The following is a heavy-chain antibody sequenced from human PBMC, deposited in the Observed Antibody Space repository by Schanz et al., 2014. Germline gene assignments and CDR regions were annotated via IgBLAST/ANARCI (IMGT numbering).Heavy chain of an antibody. J-gene: IGHJ6*02. D-gene: IGHD3-10*01. CDR3: VRDAGWAFGDYHGMDV. CDR2: ISAYNGHT. CDR1: GYSFTTYG. V-gene: IGHV1-18*01. Sequence: QVQLVQSAPEVKKPGASVKVSCKASGYSFTTYGLNWVRQATGQGLEWMGWISAYNGHTTYAQKFQGRVTMTTDTSTSTAYMELRSLISDDTAVYYCVRDAGWAFGDYHGMDVWGQGTSVTVSS.